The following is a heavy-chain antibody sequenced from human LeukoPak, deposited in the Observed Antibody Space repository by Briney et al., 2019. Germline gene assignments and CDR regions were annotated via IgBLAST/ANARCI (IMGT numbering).Heavy chain of an antibody. CDR3: ARQVQYCGSATCKAYFFDY. CDR2: IFPDGADT. V-gene: IGHV5-51*01. CDR1: GYDFATHW. Sequence: GESLKISCKGSGYDFATHWIGWVRQMPGKGLEWMGIIFPDGADTRYSPPFQGEVTISAGTSTATAYLQWSRLKTSDTAIYYCARQVQYCGSATCKAYFFDYWGQGTLVTVSP. J-gene: IGHJ4*02. D-gene: IGHD2-2*01.